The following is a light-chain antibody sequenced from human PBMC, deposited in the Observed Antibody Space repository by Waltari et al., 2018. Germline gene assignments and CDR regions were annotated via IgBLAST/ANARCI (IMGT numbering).Light chain of an antibody. Sequence: DIVMTQSPLCLPVTPGEPAPISCRSSQSLLHSKGRNYLNLYLQKPGQSPQVLNYLGSNRASGVPDRFSGSGSGTDFTLKISRVEAEDVGVYYCMQAIQARTFGQGTKVEVK. V-gene: IGKV2-28*01. CDR2: LGS. CDR1: QSLLHSKGRNY. J-gene: IGKJ1*01. CDR3: MQAIQART.